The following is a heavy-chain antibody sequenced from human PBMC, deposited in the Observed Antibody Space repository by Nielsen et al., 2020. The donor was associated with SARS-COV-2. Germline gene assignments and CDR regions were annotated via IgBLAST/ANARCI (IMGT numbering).Heavy chain of an antibody. Sequence: SETLSLTCAVSGGSISSGGYSWSWIRQPPGKGLEWIGYIYHSGSTYYNPSLKSRVTISVDKSKNQFSLKLSSVTAADTAVYYCARDQWGLFGPWGQGTLVTVSS. CDR2: IYHSGST. D-gene: IGHD1-26*01. CDR1: GGSISSGGYS. CDR3: ARDQWGLFGP. V-gene: IGHV4-30-2*01. J-gene: IGHJ5*02.